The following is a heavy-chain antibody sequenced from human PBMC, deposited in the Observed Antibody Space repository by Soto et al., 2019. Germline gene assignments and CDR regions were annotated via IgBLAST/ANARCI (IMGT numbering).Heavy chain of an antibody. D-gene: IGHD5-12*01. J-gene: IGHJ4*02. CDR2: ISGSGGTT. CDR3: AKDRNIVTTTYDY. Sequence: SLRLSCAASGFTFSSYAMSWVRQAPGKGLEWVSGISGSGGTTYYADSVKGRFTISRDNSKNTLYVQMNSLRAEDTAVYYCAKDRNIVTTTYDYWGQGTLVTVSS. CDR1: GFTFSSYA. V-gene: IGHV3-23*01.